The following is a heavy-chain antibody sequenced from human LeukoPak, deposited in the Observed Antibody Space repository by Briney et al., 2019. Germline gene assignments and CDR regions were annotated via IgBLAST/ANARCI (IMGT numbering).Heavy chain of an antibody. V-gene: IGHV3-15*01. CDR2: IKSNAAGGTT. D-gene: IGHD3-10*01. CDR1: GFTFSDAW. CDR3: ATEYYGSANFNY. J-gene: IGHJ4*02. Sequence: TGGSLRLSCAGSGFTFSDAWMSWVRQAPGKGLEWIGHIKSNAAGGTTDYAAPLRGRFTMSRDDSKNTLFLQMNSLKTGDTAVYYCATEYYGSANFNYWGQGTLVTVSS.